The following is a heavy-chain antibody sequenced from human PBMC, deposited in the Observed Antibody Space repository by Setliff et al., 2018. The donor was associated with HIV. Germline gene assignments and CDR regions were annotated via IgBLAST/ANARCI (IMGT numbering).Heavy chain of an antibody. V-gene: IGHV1-2*02. CDR2: ISPQNGDR. J-gene: IGHJ4*02. CDR3: ARQLSNSLDH. Sequence: ASVKVSCKASGYTFTDYFIHWVRQAPGQGLEWMGWISPQNGDRKIPQRFRGRVTMTRDTSISTVYMELSGLTSDDTAVYFCARQLSNSLDHWGQGTQVTVSS. CDR1: GYTFTDYF. D-gene: IGHD1-1*01.